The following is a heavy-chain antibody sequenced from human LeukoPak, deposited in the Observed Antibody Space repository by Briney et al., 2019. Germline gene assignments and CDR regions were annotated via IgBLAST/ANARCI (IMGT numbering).Heavy chain of an antibody. J-gene: IGHJ4*02. D-gene: IGHD3-22*01. CDR3: AREPRSRYYYDSSGYRDY. Sequence: ASVKVSCKASGYTFTSYYMHRVRQAPGQGLEWMGIINPSGGSTSYAQKFQGRVTMTRDTSTSTVYMELSSLRSEDTAVYYCAREPRSRYYYDSSGYRDYWGQGTLVTVSS. CDR2: INPSGGST. CDR1: GYTFTSYY. V-gene: IGHV1-46*01.